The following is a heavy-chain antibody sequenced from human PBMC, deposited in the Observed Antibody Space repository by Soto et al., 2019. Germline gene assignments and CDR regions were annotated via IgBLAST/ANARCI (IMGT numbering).Heavy chain of an antibody. V-gene: IGHV4-30-4*01. CDR2: IYYSGST. Sequence: SETLSLTCTVSGGSISSGDYYWSWIRQPPGKGLEWIGYIYYSGSTYYNPSLKGRVTISVDTSKNQFSLKLSSVTAADTAVYYCARDREHYDYVWASYRYTPAFDIWGQGTMVTVSS. J-gene: IGHJ3*02. D-gene: IGHD3-16*02. CDR3: ARDREHYDYVWASYRYTPAFDI. CDR1: GGSISSGDYY.